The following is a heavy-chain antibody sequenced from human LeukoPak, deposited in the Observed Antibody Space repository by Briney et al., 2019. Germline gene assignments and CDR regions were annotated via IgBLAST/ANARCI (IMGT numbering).Heavy chain of an antibody. CDR2: FDPKDGET. CDR1: GYTLTELS. Sequence: ASVKVSCKVSGYTLTELSMHWARQAPGKGLEWMGGFDPKDGETIYAQKFQGRVTMTEDTSTDTAYMELSSLRSEDTAVYYCARDGEFGTGSYYRGCFDYWGQGNLVTVSS. D-gene: IGHD3-10*01. J-gene: IGHJ4*02. V-gene: IGHV1-24*01. CDR3: ARDGEFGTGSYYRGCFDY.